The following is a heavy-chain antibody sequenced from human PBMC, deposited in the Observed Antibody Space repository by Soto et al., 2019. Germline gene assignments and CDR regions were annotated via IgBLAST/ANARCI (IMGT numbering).Heavy chain of an antibody. CDR1: GYTFTGYY. D-gene: IGHD3-22*01. CDR2: INPNSGGT. Sequence: ASVKVSCKASGYTFTGYYMHWVRQAPGQGLEWMGWINPNSGGTNYAQKFQGRVTMTRDTSISTAYMELSRLRSDDTAVYYCARDVYVSSGYYSQLMDGWGQGTTVTVSS. CDR3: ARDVYVSSGYYSQLMDG. V-gene: IGHV1-2*02. J-gene: IGHJ6*02.